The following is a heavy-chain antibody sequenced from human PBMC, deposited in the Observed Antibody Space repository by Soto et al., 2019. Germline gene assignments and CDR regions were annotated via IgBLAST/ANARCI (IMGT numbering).Heavy chain of an antibody. D-gene: IGHD3-3*01. J-gene: IGHJ4*02. Sequence: SETLSLTCAVSSGSISSSNWWSWVRQPPGKGLEWIGEIYHSGSTNYNPSLKSRVTISVDKSKNQFSLKLSSVTAADTAVYYCASFGKYYDFWYDYWGQGTLVTVSS. CDR3: ASFGKYYDFWYDY. V-gene: IGHV4-4*02. CDR1: SGSISSSNW. CDR2: IYHSGST.